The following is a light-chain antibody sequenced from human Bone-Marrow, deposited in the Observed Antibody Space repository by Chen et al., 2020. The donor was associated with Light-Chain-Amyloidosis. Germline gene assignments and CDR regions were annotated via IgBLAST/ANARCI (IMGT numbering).Light chain of an antibody. CDR3: AAWDDSLNGVV. V-gene: IGLV1-44*01. CDR1: TSNIGTYT. Sequence: QSVLTQPPSTSGTPVQRVTISCSGSTSNIGTYTVNWYRQVPGTAPRLLIQSDNQRPSGGPDRFSGSKSGTSASLAISWLQSEDEADYYCAAWDDSLNGVVFGGGTKLTVL. CDR2: SDN. J-gene: IGLJ2*01.